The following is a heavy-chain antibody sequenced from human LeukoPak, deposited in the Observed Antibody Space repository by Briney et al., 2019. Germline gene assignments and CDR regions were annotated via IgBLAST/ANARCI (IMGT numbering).Heavy chain of an antibody. D-gene: IGHD3-10*01. V-gene: IGHV3-7*01. Sequence: PGGSLRLSCAASGLSFRSYWMDWVRQTPEKGLEWVANIKQDGIEKYFVDSVKGRFAISRDNAKNSLYLQMNNLRAEDTAVYYCAREAMVRGVPDAFDIWGQGTVVTVSS. CDR3: AREAMVRGVPDAFDI. CDR2: IKQDGIEK. CDR1: GLSFRSYW. J-gene: IGHJ3*02.